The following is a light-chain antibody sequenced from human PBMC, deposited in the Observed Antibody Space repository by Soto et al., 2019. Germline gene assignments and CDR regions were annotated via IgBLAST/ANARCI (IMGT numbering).Light chain of an antibody. CDR1: SSDVGGYSY. Sequence: QSALTQPASVSGSPGQSITISCTGTSSDVGGYSYVSWYQQHPGKAPKLIIYEVSNRPAGVSNRFSGSKSGDTASLTISGLHAEDEADYFCSSYTSSNTLYVFGTGTKVTVL. CDR3: SSYTSSNTLYV. J-gene: IGLJ1*01. CDR2: EVS. V-gene: IGLV2-14*01.